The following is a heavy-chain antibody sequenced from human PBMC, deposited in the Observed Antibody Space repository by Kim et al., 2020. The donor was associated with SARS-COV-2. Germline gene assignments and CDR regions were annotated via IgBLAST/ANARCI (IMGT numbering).Heavy chain of an antibody. Sequence: GGSLRLSCGVSGSIFRLFWMTWVRQAPGKGLEWEATINQDGSEKYYVDSVKGRFTISRENAKNSLFLQITGLRAEDTAVYYCAKTAVLPTGLPFYWGQGTLFTVSS. D-gene: IGHD1-1*01. CDR1: GSIFRLFW. CDR3: AKTAVLPTGLPFY. CDR2: INQDGSEK. V-gene: IGHV3-7*03. J-gene: IGHJ4*02.